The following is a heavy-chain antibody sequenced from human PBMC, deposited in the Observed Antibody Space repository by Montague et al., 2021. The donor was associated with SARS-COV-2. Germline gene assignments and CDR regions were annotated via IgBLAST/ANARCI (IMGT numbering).Heavy chain of an antibody. D-gene: IGHD1-1*01. V-gene: IGHV4-34*01. CDR1: GASLTGYS. CDR2: VNHRGYA. J-gene: IGHJ3*01. Sequence: SETLSLTCAVYGASLTGYSWTWIRHSPGKRPEWIGEVNHRGYATYNPSLKSRVSISVDTSRDQFSLKMNSVTAADTAIYYCATPIPSATGAFDVWGRGTMITVSS. CDR3: ATPIPSATGAFDV.